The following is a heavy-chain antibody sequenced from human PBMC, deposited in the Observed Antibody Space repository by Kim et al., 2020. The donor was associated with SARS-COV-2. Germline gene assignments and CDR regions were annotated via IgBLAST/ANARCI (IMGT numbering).Heavy chain of an antibody. Sequence: ASVKVSCKASGYTFTTYGITWVRQSPGQGLEWLGWISGYNGNTNYAHNLQGRVTMTTDTSTRTAHMELGSLRSYDTAVYYCARLDVDYYYYGMDVWGQGT. CDR1: GYTFTTYG. V-gene: IGHV1-18*01. CDR3: ARLDVDYYYYGMDV. CDR2: ISGYNGNT. D-gene: IGHD2-2*03. J-gene: IGHJ6*02.